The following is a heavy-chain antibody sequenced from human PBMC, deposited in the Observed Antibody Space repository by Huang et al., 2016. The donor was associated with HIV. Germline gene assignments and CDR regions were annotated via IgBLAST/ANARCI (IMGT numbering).Heavy chain of an antibody. V-gene: IGHV1-2*02. Sequence: QVQLVQSGAEVKKPGASVKVSCKASGYTFTGYYMHWVRQAPGQGLGWMRWNNPNSGGTNYAQKCQGRVTMTRDTSISTAYMELSRLRSDDTAVYYCARSQTLYYDFWSGYSSGFDYWGQGTLVTVSS. CDR3: ARSQTLYYDFWSGYSSGFDY. CDR1: GYTFTGYY. J-gene: IGHJ4*02. CDR2: NNPNSGGT. D-gene: IGHD3-3*01.